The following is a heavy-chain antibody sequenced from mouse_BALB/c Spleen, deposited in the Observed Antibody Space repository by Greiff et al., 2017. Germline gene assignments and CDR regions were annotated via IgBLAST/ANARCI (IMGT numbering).Heavy chain of an antibody. CDR3: ARDYRYDVAWFAY. CDR2: IYPGDGDT. D-gene: IGHD2-14*01. CDR1: GYTFTSYW. V-gene: IGHV1-87*01. J-gene: IGHJ3*01. Sequence: QVQLQQSGAELARPGASVKLSCKASGYTFTSYWMQWVKQRPGQGLEWIGAIYPGDGDTRYTQKFKGKATLTADKSSSTAYMQLSSLASEDSAVYYCARDYRYDVAWFAYWGQGTLVTVSA.